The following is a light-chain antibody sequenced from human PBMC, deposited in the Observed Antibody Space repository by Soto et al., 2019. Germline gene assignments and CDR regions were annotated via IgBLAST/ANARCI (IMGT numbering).Light chain of an antibody. CDR1: HSVTTH. Sequence: EIVLPQSPDTLSLSPGERATLSCWASHSVTTHLAWFQQRPGQTPRLLIYDASTRAPGIPARFSGRGSGADFTLTISSLEPEDFAVYYCQQRSDSITFGQGTRLGI. V-gene: IGKV3-11*01. CDR2: DAS. CDR3: QQRSDSIT. J-gene: IGKJ5*01.